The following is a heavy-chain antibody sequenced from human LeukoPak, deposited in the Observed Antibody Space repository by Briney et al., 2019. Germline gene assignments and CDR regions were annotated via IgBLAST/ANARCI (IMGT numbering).Heavy chain of an antibody. V-gene: IGHV1-46*01. CDR3: ARVLSSSRRHDAFDI. D-gene: IGHD6-6*01. CDR1: GYTFTSYY. Sequence: ASVKVSCKSSGYTFTSYYMHWVRQAPGQGLEWMGIINPSGGSTSNVQMFQGRVTMTRDMSTSTVYMELSSLRSEDTAVYYCARVLSSSRRHDAFDIWGQGTMVTVSS. J-gene: IGHJ3*02. CDR2: INPSGGST.